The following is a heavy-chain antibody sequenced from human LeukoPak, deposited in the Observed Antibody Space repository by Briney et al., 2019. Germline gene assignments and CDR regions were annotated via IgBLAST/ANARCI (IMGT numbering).Heavy chain of an antibody. CDR2: ISYDGSNK. CDR3: ARLISHFDY. Sequence: GRSLRLSCAASGFTFSSYGMHWVRQAPGKGLEWVAVISYDGSNKYYADSVKGRFTISRDNSKNTLYLQMNSLRAEDTAVYYCARLISHFDYWGQGTLVTVSS. CDR1: GFTFSSYG. V-gene: IGHV3-30*03. J-gene: IGHJ4*02.